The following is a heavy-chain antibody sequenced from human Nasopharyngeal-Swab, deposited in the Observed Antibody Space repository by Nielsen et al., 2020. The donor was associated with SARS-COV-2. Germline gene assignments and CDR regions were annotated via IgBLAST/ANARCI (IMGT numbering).Heavy chain of an antibody. J-gene: IGHJ6*02. CDR1: GGSFSSYY. CDR3: ARAYSSSWYPGYYYYGMDV. CDR2: IYYSGST. V-gene: IGHV4-59*01. D-gene: IGHD6-13*01. Sequence: SRTWTVAGGSFSSYYWSWIRQPPGKGLEWIGYIYYSGSTNYNPSLKSRVTISVDTSKNQFSLKLSSVTAADTAVYYCARAYSSSWYPGYYYYGMDVWGQGTTVTVSS.